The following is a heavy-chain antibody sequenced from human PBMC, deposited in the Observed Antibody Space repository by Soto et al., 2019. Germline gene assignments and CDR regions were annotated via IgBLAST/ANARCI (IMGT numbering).Heavy chain of an antibody. CDR3: ASGAQGVFPVSGIYFYFDH. CDR1: GYIFTDHL. Sequence: ASVKVSCQTSGYIFTDHLIHWVRQSPGQGLQWVGWVHPDSGGTNVAQAFQDRVTMTADTSITTAYMDLARLRPDDTAIFYCASGAQGVFPVSGIYFYFDHGGQGTPVTVS. J-gene: IGHJ4*02. D-gene: IGHD3-22*01. V-gene: IGHV1-2*02. CDR2: VHPDSGGT.